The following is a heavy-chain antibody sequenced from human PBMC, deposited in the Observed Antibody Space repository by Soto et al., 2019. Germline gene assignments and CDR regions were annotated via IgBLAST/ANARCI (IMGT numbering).Heavy chain of an antibody. CDR1: GFTFSSYG. Sequence: GGSLRLSCAASGFTFSSYGMHWVRQAPGKGLEWVAVISYDGSNKYYADSVKGRFTISRDNSKNTLYLQMNSLRAEDTAVYYCAKALGTGPGGYYFDYWGQGTLVTVSS. D-gene: IGHD3-9*01. CDR2: ISYDGSNK. J-gene: IGHJ4*02. V-gene: IGHV3-30*18. CDR3: AKALGTGPGGYYFDY.